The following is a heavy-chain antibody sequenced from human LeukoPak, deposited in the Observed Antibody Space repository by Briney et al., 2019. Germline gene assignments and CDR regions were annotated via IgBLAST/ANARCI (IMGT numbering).Heavy chain of an antibody. Sequence: GGSLRLSCAASGFTFSSYAMSWVRQAPGKGREWVSAISGSGGSTYYADSVKGRFTISRDNSKNTLYLQMNSLRAEDTAVYYCAKGQRDYYDSSGYYMFYYWGQGTLVTVSS. V-gene: IGHV3-23*01. CDR2: ISGSGGST. J-gene: IGHJ4*02. CDR1: GFTFSSYA. CDR3: AKGQRDYYDSSGYYMFYY. D-gene: IGHD3-22*01.